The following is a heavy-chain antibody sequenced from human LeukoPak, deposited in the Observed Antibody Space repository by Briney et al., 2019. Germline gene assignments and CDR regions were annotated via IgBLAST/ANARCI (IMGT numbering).Heavy chain of an antibody. Sequence: GESLKISCKGSGYSFTSYWIGWVRQMPGKGLEWMGIIYPGDSDTRYSPSFQGQVTISADKSISTAYLQWSSLKASDTAMYYCARGVDTAMAPYYFDYWGQGTLDTVSS. CDR2: IYPGDSDT. CDR3: ARGVDTAMAPYYFDY. J-gene: IGHJ4*02. V-gene: IGHV5-51*01. D-gene: IGHD5-18*01. CDR1: GYSFTSYW.